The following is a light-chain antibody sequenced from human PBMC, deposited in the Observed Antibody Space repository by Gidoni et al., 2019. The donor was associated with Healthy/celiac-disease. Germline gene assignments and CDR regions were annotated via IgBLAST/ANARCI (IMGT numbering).Light chain of an antibody. CDR3: QQYNNYPMYT. J-gene: IGKJ2*01. CDR2: KAS. CDR1: QSVSSW. Sequence: DIQISQSPSTLSASVGDRVTISCRASQSVSSWFAWYQQKPGKAPKLLIYKASSLESGVPSRFSGSGSGTEFTLTISSLQPEDFATYYCQQYNNYPMYTFGQXTKLEIK. V-gene: IGKV1-5*03.